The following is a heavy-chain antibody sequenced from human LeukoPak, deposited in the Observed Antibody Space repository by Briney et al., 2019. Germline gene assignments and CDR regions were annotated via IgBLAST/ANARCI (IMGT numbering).Heavy chain of an antibody. J-gene: IGHJ4*02. Sequence: SETLSLTCAVYGGSFSGYYWSWIRQPPGKGLEWIGEINHSGSTNYNPSLKSRVTISVDTSKNQFSLKLSSVTAADTAVYYCARLERKQWYFDYWGQGTLVTVSS. CDR1: GGSFSGYY. CDR3: ARLERKQWYFDY. V-gene: IGHV4-34*01. D-gene: IGHD6-19*01. CDR2: INHSGST.